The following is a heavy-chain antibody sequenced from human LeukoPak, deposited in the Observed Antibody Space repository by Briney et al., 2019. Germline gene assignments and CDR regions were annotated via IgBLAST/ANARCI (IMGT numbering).Heavy chain of an antibody. D-gene: IGHD6-13*01. J-gene: IGHJ6*03. CDR3: ARAAIAAARIYYYMDV. V-gene: IGHV3-21*01. CDR1: GFALRIDS. CDR2: ISTTSSYI. Sequence: SPRPSSAASGFALRIDSMNSVRRAPGKGVEWVSVISTTSSYIHNTDSVKGRFTISRDNAENSLYLQMNSLRAEDTAVYYCARAAIAAARIYYYMDVWGKGTTVTVSS.